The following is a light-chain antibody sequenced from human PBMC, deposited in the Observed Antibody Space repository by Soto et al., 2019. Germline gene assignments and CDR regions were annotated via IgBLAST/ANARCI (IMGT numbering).Light chain of an antibody. CDR2: LNSDGSH. CDR1: SGHSSYA. Sequence: QSVLTQSPSASASLGASVKLTCTLSSGHSSYAIAWHQQQTQKGPRYLMKLNSDGSHNKGDGIPDRFSGSSSGAERYLTISSLQSEDEADYYCQTWDTGIRVFGGGTKLTVL. CDR3: QTWDTGIRV. J-gene: IGLJ3*02. V-gene: IGLV4-69*01.